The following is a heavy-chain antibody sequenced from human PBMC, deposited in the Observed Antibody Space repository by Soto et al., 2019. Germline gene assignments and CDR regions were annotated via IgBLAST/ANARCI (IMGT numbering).Heavy chain of an antibody. D-gene: IGHD5-18*01. CDR2: ISYDGSNK. J-gene: IGHJ4*02. CDR3: AKDGDTAMFFPNY. V-gene: IGHV3-30*18. CDR1: GFTFSSYG. Sequence: GGSLRLSCAASGFTFSSYGMHWVRQAPGKGLEWVAVISYDGSNKYYADSVKGRFTISRDNSKNTLYLQMNSLRAEDTAVYYCAKDGDTAMFFPNYWGQGTLVTVSS.